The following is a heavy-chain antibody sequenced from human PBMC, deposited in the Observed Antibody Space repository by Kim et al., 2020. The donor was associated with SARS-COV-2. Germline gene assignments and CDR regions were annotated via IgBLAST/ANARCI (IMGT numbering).Heavy chain of an antibody. Sequence: GGSLRLSCAASGFTFSRYAMHWVRQAPGKGLEWVAAIFPDGNEKHDADSVKGRFTISRDNSKNTLYLEMNSLRAEDTAMYYCARDMHLAVVGIELFDYWGQGTLVTVSS. V-gene: IGHV3-33*01. CDR2: IFPDGNEK. D-gene: IGHD2-2*01. J-gene: IGHJ4*02. CDR3: ARDMHLAVVGIELFDY. CDR1: GFTFSRYA.